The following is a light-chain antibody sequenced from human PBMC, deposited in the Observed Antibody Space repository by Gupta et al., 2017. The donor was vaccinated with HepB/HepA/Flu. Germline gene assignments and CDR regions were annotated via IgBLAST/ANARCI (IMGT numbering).Light chain of an antibody. CDR2: DTD. V-gene: IGLV7-46*01. CDR1: TGTVTGGHY. CDR3: SLDCSGVLI. Sequence: QAVVTQEPSLTVSPGGTVTRTCGSTTGTVTGGHYPYWFQQRPGQVPRKLIHDTDKKPAWTPARFSGSRTGGKAALTISGAQDEDEDEYYCSLDCSGVLIFGGGTKLTVL. J-gene: IGLJ2*01.